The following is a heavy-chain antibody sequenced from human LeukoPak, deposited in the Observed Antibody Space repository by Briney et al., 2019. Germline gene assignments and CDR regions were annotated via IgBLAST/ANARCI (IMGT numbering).Heavy chain of an antibody. CDR1: GGSISSSSYY. V-gene: IGHV4-39*07. Sequence: PSETLSLTCTVSGGSISSSSYYWGWIRQPPGKGLEWIGEINHSGSTNYNPSLKSRVTISVDTSKNQFSLKLSSVTAADTAVYYCASYVSAVTSDYFDYWGQGTLVTVSS. D-gene: IGHD4-17*01. J-gene: IGHJ4*02. CDR3: ASYVSAVTSDYFDY. CDR2: INHSGST.